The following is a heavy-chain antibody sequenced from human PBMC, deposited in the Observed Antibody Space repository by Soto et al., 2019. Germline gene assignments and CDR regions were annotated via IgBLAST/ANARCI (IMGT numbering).Heavy chain of an antibody. CDR3: ARDGINWGFDY. Sequence: QVQLVESGGGVVQPGRSLRLSCAASGFRFSRSGMHWVRQAPGKGLEWVALILYDGSNKYYADSVKGQFTISRENSKNTLYLQMNSLRVEDTAVYYCARDGINWGFDYWGQGTLVTVSS. V-gene: IGHV3-33*01. J-gene: IGHJ4*02. CDR2: ILYDGSNK. D-gene: IGHD7-27*01. CDR1: GFRFSRSG.